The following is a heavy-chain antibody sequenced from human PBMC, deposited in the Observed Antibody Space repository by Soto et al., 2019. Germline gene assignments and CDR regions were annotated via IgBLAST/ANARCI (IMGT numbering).Heavy chain of an antibody. J-gene: IGHJ5*02. Sequence: EVQLVESGGGLVQPGGSLRLSCADSGFILRNYWLSWVRQAPGMGLQWVASIKGDGTETYYVDPVKGRFTISREDAKNSLYLQKNSLRPEDTAVYYCARYRSLDPWGQGILVTVSS. D-gene: IGHD3-16*02. CDR1: GFILRNYW. V-gene: IGHV3-7*03. CDR3: ARYRSLDP. CDR2: IKGDGTET.